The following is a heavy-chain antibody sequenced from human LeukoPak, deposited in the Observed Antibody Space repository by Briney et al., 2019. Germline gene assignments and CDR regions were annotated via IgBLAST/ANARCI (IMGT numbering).Heavy chain of an antibody. Sequence: GGSLRLSCAASGFTVSSNYMSWVRQAPGKGLEWVSVMYSGGSTYYADSVKGRFTVSRHNSKNTLYLQMNSLRAEDTAVYYCARGYGSGSYFDYWGQGTLVTVSS. CDR3: ARGYGSGSYFDY. CDR1: GFTVSSNY. V-gene: IGHV3-53*04. D-gene: IGHD3-10*01. CDR2: MYSGGST. J-gene: IGHJ4*02.